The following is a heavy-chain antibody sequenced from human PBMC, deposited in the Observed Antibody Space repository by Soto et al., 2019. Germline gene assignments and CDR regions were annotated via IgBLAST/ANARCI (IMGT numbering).Heavy chain of an antibody. CDR3: ARGGAGEPPH. J-gene: IGHJ4*02. Sequence: QVQLQESGPGLVKPSQTLSLTCTVSVGSINSGGYYWSWIRQHPGKGLEWIGYIYDSGNTYYSPSLKSRPTISVDTSKNQFSLRLTSVTAADTAVYYCARGGAGEPPHWGQGTLVIVSS. V-gene: IGHV4-31*03. D-gene: IGHD3-10*01. CDR2: IYDSGNT. CDR1: VGSINSGGYY.